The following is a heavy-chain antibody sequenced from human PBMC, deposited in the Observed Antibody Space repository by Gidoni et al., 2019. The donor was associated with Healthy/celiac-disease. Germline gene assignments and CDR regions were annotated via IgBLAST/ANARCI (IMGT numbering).Heavy chain of an antibody. CDR1: GFTLSSYA. D-gene: IGHD3-22*01. CDR3: ARGGGYYDSSGYFDY. CDR2: ISYDGSNK. J-gene: IGHJ4*02. Sequence: QVQLVESGGGVVQPGRSLSLSCPASGFTLSSYAMHWVRLAPGKGLVWVAVISYDGSNKYYADSVKGRFTISRDNSKNTLYLQMNSLRAEDTAVYYCARGGGYYDSSGYFDYWGQGTLVTVSS. V-gene: IGHV3-30-3*01.